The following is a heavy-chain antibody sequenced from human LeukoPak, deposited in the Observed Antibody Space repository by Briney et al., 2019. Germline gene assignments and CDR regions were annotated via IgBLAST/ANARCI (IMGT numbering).Heavy chain of an antibody. Sequence: GGSLRLSCEASGFTFRNYWMSWVRQAPGKGLEWVANIKQDGSENYYVDPVKGRFTISRDNAKNSLYLQMNSLRAEDTAVYYCARDPVFDYRSGFDRWGQGTLVTVSS. D-gene: IGHD6-19*01. CDR1: GFTFRNYW. CDR2: IKQDGSEN. J-gene: IGHJ5*02. CDR3: ARDPVFDYRSGFDR. V-gene: IGHV3-7*01.